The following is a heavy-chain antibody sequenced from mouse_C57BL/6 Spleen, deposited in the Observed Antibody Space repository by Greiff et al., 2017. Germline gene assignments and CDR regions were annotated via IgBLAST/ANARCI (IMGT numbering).Heavy chain of an antibody. V-gene: IGHV1-15*01. CDR2: IDPETGGT. CDR1: GYTFTDYE. Sequence: QVQLQQSGAELVRPGASVTLSCKASGYTFTDYEMHWVKQTPVHGLEWIGAIDPETGGTAYNQKFKGKAILTADKSSSPAYMELRSLTSEDSAVYYCTRGSAYYYGSRDWYFDVWGTGTTVTVSS. D-gene: IGHD1-1*01. CDR3: TRGSAYYYGSRDWYFDV. J-gene: IGHJ1*03.